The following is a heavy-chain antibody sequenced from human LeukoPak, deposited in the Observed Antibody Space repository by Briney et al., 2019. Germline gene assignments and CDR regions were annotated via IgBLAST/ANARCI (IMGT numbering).Heavy chain of an antibody. CDR3: ARGHSSSWKDEFDY. Sequence: PGGSLRLSCAASGFTFSSYAMHWVRQAPGKGLEWVAVISYDGSNKYYADSVKGRFTISRDNSKNTLYLQMNSLRAEDTAVHYCARGHSSSWKDEFDYWGQGTLVTVSS. CDR2: ISYDGSNK. V-gene: IGHV3-30*04. D-gene: IGHD6-13*01. J-gene: IGHJ4*02. CDR1: GFTFSSYA.